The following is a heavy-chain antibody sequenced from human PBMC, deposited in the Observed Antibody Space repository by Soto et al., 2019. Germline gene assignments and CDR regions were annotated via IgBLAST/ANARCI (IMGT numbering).Heavy chain of an antibody. J-gene: IGHJ4*02. Sequence: QVQLVQSGAAVKKPGASVKVSCKASGYTFTNYAMHWVRQAPGQRLEWMGWINVGNGNTKYSQTFQGRVTITNDTSASTVNMELSSLSSEDTAVYYCAREGGNYGPHSWGQGTLVTVSS. D-gene: IGHD4-17*01. CDR1: GYTFTNYA. CDR2: INVGNGNT. V-gene: IGHV1-3*01. CDR3: AREGGNYGPHS.